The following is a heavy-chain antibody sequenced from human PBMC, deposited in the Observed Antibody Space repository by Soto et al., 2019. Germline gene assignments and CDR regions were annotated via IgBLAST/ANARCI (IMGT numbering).Heavy chain of an antibody. CDR1: GGSITSGGHY. J-gene: IGHJ4*02. Sequence: TLSLTXTVSGGSITSGGHYWAWIRQHPGKGLEWIGYMYHSGSTHYNPSLQSRISISVDTSKNQFSLKLSSVTAADTAVYYRARVTDPVVTASTPFDHWGQGALVTVSS. CDR2: MYHSGST. CDR3: ARVTDPVVTASTPFDH. D-gene: IGHD2-21*02. V-gene: IGHV4-31*03.